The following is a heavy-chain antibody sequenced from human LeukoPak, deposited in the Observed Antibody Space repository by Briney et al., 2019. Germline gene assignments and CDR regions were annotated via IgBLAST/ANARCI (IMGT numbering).Heavy chain of an antibody. CDR1: GFTFSDYY. D-gene: IGHD5-18*01. CDR2: ISSSSSYT. CDR3: ARVHYNTAMVDIDY. Sequence: ESGGSLRLSCAASGFTFSDYYMSWIRQAPGKGLEWVSYISSSSSYTNYADSVKGRFTISRDNGKNSLYLQMNSRRAEDTAVYYCARVHYNTAMVDIDYWGQGTLVTVSS. V-gene: IGHV3-11*06. J-gene: IGHJ4*02.